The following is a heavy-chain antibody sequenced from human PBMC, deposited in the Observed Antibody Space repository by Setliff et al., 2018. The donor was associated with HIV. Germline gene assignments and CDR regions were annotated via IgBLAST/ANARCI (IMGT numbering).Heavy chain of an antibody. CDR2: IIHSGGT. Sequence: ETLSLTCAVYGGSFSGYYWTWIRQPPGRGLEWIGEIIHSGGTNYNRSLKSRVTISVDTSKNQFSLKLSSVTAADTAVYYCARGLSFYDPGGFDYWGQGTLVTVSS. V-gene: IGHV4-34*12. CDR3: ARGLSFYDPGGFDY. J-gene: IGHJ4*02. CDR1: GGSFSGYY. D-gene: IGHD3-22*01.